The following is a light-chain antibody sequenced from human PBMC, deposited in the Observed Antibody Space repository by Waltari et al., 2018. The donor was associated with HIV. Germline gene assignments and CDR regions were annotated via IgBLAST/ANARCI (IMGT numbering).Light chain of an antibody. CDR3: LLSYSGGPWV. CDR1: PGAVTSGHY. J-gene: IGLJ3*02. V-gene: IGLV7-46*01. CDR2: DTK. Sequence: QAVVTQEPSLTVSPGDTVTLTCGSSPGAVTSGHYPYWFQQKPGQAPTTVIYDTKNKPSWTPARFSGSLVGDKAALTLSGAQTEDEADYYCLLSYSGGPWVFGGGTKLTVL.